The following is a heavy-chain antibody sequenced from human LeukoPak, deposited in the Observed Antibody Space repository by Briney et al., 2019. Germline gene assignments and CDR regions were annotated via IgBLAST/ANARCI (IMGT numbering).Heavy chain of an antibody. CDR3: ANDLGWIQLNLG. Sequence: GGSLRLSCAASGFTFSRYEMNWVRQAPGKGLEWIAYITTTGDRIQYADSVKGRFTISRDNSRNTVYLQMNSLRAEDTAVYYCANDLGWIQLNLGRGQGTLVTVSS. J-gene: IGHJ4*02. D-gene: IGHD5-18*01. CDR2: ITTTGDRI. V-gene: IGHV3-23*01. CDR1: GFTFSRYE.